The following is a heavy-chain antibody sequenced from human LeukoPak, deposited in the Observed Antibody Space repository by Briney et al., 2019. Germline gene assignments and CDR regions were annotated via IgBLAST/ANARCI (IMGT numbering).Heavy chain of an antibody. V-gene: IGHV3-30*03. CDR3: ARDRWSSHNVADY. D-gene: IGHD4-23*01. J-gene: IGHJ4*02. CDR1: GFTFSSYG. CDR2: ISYDGSNK. Sequence: GRSLRLSCAASGFTFSSYGMHWVRQAPGKGLEWVAVISYDGSNKYYADSVKGRFTISRDNSKNTLYLQMNSLRAEDTAVYYCARDRWSSHNVADYWGQGTLVTVSS.